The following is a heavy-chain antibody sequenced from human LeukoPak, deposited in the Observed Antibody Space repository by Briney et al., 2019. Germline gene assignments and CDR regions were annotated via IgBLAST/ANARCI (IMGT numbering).Heavy chain of an antibody. CDR2: ISGSGSST. Sequence: GGSLRLSCAASGFTFSSYAMTWVRQAPGKGLEWASVISGSGSSTYYADSVKGRFTISRDNSKNTLYLQMNSLIAEDTAVYYCAKDLRYDSGGYYNDYWGQGTLVTVSS. CDR3: AKDLRYDSGGYYNDY. J-gene: IGHJ4*02. V-gene: IGHV3-23*01. D-gene: IGHD3-22*01. CDR1: GFTFSSYA.